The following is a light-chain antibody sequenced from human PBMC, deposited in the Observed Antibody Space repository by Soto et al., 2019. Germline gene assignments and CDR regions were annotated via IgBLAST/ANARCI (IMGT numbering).Light chain of an antibody. CDR3: QQYNDWPPWT. Sequence: EIVMTQSPATLSVSPGERATLSCRASQSGSNNLAWFQHKTGQAPRRLIYGASARATGIPARFSGSGSGTEFTLTISSLQSEDFAVYYCQQYNDWPPWTFGQGTKVEIK. CDR2: GAS. J-gene: IGKJ1*01. V-gene: IGKV3-15*01. CDR1: QSGSNN.